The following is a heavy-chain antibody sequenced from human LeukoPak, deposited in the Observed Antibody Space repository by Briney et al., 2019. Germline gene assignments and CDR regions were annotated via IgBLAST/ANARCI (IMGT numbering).Heavy chain of an antibody. D-gene: IGHD4-23*01. Sequence: RQXPXXXXXWMGGIFPIFGTANYAQKFQGRVTITADESTSTAYMELSSLRSEDTAVYYCAREKLPDAFDIWGQGTMVTVSS. CDR2: IFPIFGTA. V-gene: IGHV1-69*01. CDR3: AREKLPDAFDI. J-gene: IGHJ3*02.